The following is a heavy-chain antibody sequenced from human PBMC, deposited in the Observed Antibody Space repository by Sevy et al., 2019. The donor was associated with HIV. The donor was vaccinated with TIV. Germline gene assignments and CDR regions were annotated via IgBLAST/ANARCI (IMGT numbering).Heavy chain of an antibody. CDR2: IKSKTDGGTA. CDR3: ASVVKNDLRDSHLNYYGLDV. J-gene: IGHJ6*02. Sequence: GGSLRLSCAASGFTFNYAWMSWVRQAPGKGLEWVGRIKSKTDGGTADYAAHVKGRFTSSRDDSENTLYLQMNSLKTEATALYDYASVVKNDLRDSHLNYYGLDVWGQGTTVTVSS. V-gene: IGHV3-15*01. D-gene: IGHD1-1*01. CDR1: GFTFNYAW.